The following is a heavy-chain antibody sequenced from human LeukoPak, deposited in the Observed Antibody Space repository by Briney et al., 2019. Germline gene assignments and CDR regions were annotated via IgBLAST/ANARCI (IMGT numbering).Heavy chain of an antibody. Sequence: SETLSLTWAVYGGSFSGYYWSWIRQPPGKGLEWIGEINHSGSTNYNPSLKSRVTISVDTSKNQFSLKLSSVTAADTAVYYCARQRGYCSSTSCYALAFDIWGQGTMVTVSS. CDR1: GGSFSGYY. D-gene: IGHD2-2*01. J-gene: IGHJ3*02. CDR2: INHSGST. V-gene: IGHV4-34*01. CDR3: ARQRGYCSSTSCYALAFDI.